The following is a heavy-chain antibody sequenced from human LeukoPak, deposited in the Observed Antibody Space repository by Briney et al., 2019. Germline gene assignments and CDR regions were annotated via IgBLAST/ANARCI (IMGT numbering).Heavy chain of an antibody. CDR3: ARAFYDSSGHYAHFDY. CDR1: GFTFSTYT. Sequence: GGSVRLSCAASGFTFSTYTMNWVRQAPGKGLEWVSSISRSSIFRYFADSVKGRFTISRDNAKNSLYLQMNSLRAEDTAVYYCARAFYDSSGHYAHFDYWGQGTLVTVSS. D-gene: IGHD3-22*01. CDR2: ISRSSIFR. V-gene: IGHV3-21*01. J-gene: IGHJ4*02.